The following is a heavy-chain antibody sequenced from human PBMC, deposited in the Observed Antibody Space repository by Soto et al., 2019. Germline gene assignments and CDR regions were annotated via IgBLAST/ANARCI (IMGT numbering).Heavy chain of an antibody. Sequence: QVQLQQWGAGLLKPSETLSLTCAVYGGSFSGYYWSWIRQPPGKGLEWIGEINHSGSTNYNPSLKSRVTISVDTSKNQFSRKLSSVTAADTAVYYCARVRSYDFWSGYPKGYFDYWGQGTLVTVSS. CDR1: GGSFSGYY. CDR2: INHSGST. CDR3: ARVRSYDFWSGYPKGYFDY. D-gene: IGHD3-3*01. V-gene: IGHV4-34*01. J-gene: IGHJ4*02.